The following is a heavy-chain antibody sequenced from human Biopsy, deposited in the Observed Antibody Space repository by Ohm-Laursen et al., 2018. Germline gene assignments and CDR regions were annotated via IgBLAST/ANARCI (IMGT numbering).Heavy chain of an antibody. CDR2: INQSGST. CDR3: TMELRSLRSDDTAVYYCATKLTGYFHH. V-gene: IGHV4-34*01. J-gene: IGHJ1*01. D-gene: IGHD1-7*01. CDR1: GESSSGYF. Sequence: GTLSLTCAVNGESSSGYFWNWIRQPPGKGLEWIGEINQSGSTKYNPSLKRRATLSADSSNSQFSLRLTSVTAADTSTSTATMELRSLRSDDTAVYYCATKLTGYFHHWGQGTLVIVSS.